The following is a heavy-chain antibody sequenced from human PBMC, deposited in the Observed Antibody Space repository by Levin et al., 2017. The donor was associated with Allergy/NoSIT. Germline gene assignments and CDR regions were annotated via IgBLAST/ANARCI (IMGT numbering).Heavy chain of an antibody. J-gene: IGHJ4*02. CDR1: GYIFATYW. V-gene: IGHV5-51*01. CDR3: ARRQRGYITAEGPDY. CDR2: IYPTDSDT. D-gene: IGHD6-13*01. Sequence: GGSLRLSCKASGYIFATYWIGWVRQMPGKGLEWMGIIYPTDSDTRYSPSFQGQVTISADKSISTAYLQWSNLKASDTAIYYCARRQRGYITAEGPDYWGQGTLVTVSS.